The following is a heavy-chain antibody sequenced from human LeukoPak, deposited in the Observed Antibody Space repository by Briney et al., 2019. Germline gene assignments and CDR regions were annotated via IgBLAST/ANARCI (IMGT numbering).Heavy chain of an antibody. Sequence: GGSLRLSCAASGFTFNIYAMSWVRQAPEKGLEWVSAISETSRKTYYADPVKGRFTISRDNSKNKLYLQMNDLRDEDTAVYYCVQEARRDGYKLAPVAEHWGQGTLVTVSS. D-gene: IGHD5-24*01. CDR2: ISETSRKT. V-gene: IGHV3-23*01. J-gene: IGHJ1*01. CDR1: GFTFNIYA. CDR3: VQEARRDGYKLAPVAEH.